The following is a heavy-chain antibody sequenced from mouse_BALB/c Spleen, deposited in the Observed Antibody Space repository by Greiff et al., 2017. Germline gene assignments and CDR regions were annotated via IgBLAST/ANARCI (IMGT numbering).Heavy chain of an antibody. V-gene: IGHV2-3*01. CDR3: ALYRSWFPY. D-gene: IGHD2-14*01. Sequence: LQQSGPGLVAPSQSLSITCTVSGISFTSYGVSWVRQPPGKGLEWLGVIWGDGSTHYHSVLISRLSISKDNSKSQVFLKLNSLQTDDTATYYCALYRSWFPYWGQGTLVTVSA. CDR1: GISFTSYG. CDR2: IWGDGST. J-gene: IGHJ3*01.